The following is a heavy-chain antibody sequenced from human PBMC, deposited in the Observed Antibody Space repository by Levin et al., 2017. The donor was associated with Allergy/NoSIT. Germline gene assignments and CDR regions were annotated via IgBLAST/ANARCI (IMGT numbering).Heavy chain of an antibody. CDR1: GDSITGYY. J-gene: IGHJ6*02. CDR2: IYYSGST. Sequence: SETLSLTCSVSGDSITGYYWSWIRQPPGRGLEWIGYIYYSGSTTYNPSLKSRVTISIDTSKNQFSLKLTSVTAADTAVYYCARASGWKLLTGYHHYGLDLWGQGTTVTVPS. D-gene: IGHD7-27*01. CDR3: ARASGWKLLTGYHHYGLDL. V-gene: IGHV4-59*01.